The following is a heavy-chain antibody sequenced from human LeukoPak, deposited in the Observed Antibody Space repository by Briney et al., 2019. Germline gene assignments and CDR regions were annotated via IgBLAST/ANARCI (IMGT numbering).Heavy chain of an antibody. CDR2: ISYSGST. J-gene: IGHJ5*02. D-gene: IGHD2-2*01. Sequence: SETLSLTCTVSGGSITSYHWSWVRQPPGKGLEWIGYISYSGSTNYNPSLKSRVTISVDTSKNQFSLKLSSVTAADTAVSYCASGGYCGSTSCYPNWFYPWGQGALVTVSS. V-gene: IGHV4-59*01. CDR1: GGSITSYH. CDR3: ASGGYCGSTSCYPNWFYP.